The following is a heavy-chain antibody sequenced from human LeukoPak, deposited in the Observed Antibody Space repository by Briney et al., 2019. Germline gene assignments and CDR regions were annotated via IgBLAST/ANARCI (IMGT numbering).Heavy chain of an antibody. J-gene: IGHJ4*02. D-gene: IGHD1-26*01. CDR3: ARRPIVGATNPFDY. V-gene: IGHV5-51*01. CDR2: IYPCDSET. Sequence: GESLKISCKGSGYSFTSYWTGWVRQMPGKGLEWMGIIYPCDSETRYSPSFQGQVTISADKSISTAYLQWSSLKASDTAMYYCARRPIVGATNPFDYWGQGTLVTVSS. CDR1: GYSFTSYW.